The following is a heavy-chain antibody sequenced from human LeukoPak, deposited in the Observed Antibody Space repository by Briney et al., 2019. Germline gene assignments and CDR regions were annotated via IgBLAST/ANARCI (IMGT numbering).Heavy chain of an antibody. J-gene: IGHJ4*02. CDR2: IYSGGST. CDR3: ARVGGSGYYYVGY. CDR1: GFIFSSYA. Sequence: GGSLRLSCATSGFIFSSYAMSWVRQAPGKGLEWVSVIYSGGSTYYADSVKGRFTISRDNSKNTLYLQMSSLRVEDTAVYYCARVGGSGYYYVGYWGQGTLVTVSS. V-gene: IGHV3-53*01. D-gene: IGHD3-22*01.